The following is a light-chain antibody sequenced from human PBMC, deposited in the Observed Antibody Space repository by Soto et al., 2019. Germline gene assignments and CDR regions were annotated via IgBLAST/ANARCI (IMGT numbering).Light chain of an antibody. CDR3: QQYNNWPLT. Sequence: EIVMTQSPATPSVSPGERATLSCRASQSVSSNSAWYQQKPGQAPRLLIYGASTRATGIPARFSGSGSGTEFTLTISSLQSEDFAVYYCQQYNNWPLTFGGGTKVEIK. J-gene: IGKJ4*01. CDR1: QSVSSN. CDR2: GAS. V-gene: IGKV3-15*01.